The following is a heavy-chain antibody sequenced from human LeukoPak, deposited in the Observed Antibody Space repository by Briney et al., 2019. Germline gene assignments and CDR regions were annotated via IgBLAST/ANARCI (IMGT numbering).Heavy chain of an antibody. CDR3: ARDPPHYYGSGSIDY. CDR1: EFTFSDYY. J-gene: IGHJ4*02. D-gene: IGHD3-10*01. V-gene: IGHV3-11*01. CDR2: ISSSGSTI. Sequence: GGSLRLSCAASEFTFSDYYMSWIRQAPGKGLEWVSYISSSGSTIYYADSVKGRFTISRDNAKNSLYLQMNSLRAEDTAVYYCARDPPHYYGSGSIDYWGQGTLVTVSS.